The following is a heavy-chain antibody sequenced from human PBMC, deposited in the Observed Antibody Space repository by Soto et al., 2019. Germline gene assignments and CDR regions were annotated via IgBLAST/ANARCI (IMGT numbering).Heavy chain of an antibody. CDR2: ISWNSGSI. CDR3: AKDILAGVVPAAIFDY. D-gene: IGHD2-2*01. Sequence: GGSLRLSCAASGFTFDDYAMHWVRQAPGKGLEWVSGISWNSGSIGYADSVKGRFTISRDNAKNSLYLQMNSLRAEDTALYYCAKDILAGVVPAAIFDYWGQGTLVTVSS. CDR1: GFTFDDYA. V-gene: IGHV3-9*01. J-gene: IGHJ4*02.